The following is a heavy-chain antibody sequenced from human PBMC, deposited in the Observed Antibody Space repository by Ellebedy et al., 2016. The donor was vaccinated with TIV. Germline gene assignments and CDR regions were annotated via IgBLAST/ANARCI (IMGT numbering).Heavy chain of an antibody. J-gene: IGHJ4*02. Sequence: GESLKISCVTSEFTFTSYWMHWVRQAPGQGLVWISRINSGGNSISYADSVKGRFTISRDNAKNTLYLQMDSLRAEDTAVYYCARSLDYYGPRYHLDYWGQGTLVTVSS. V-gene: IGHV3-74*01. D-gene: IGHD3-10*01. CDR3: ARSLDYYGPRYHLDY. CDR2: INSGGNSI. CDR1: EFTFTSYW.